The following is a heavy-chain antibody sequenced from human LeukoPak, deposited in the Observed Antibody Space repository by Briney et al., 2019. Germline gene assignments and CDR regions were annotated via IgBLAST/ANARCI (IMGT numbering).Heavy chain of an antibody. CDR1: GGSITTYH. D-gene: IGHD1-26*01. Sequence: SETLSLTCTVSGGSITTYHWNWIRQPPGKGLEWIGYAYYRGGTKYNPSLKSRVSLSVDTSKNQVSLKLSSVTAADTAVYFCARSYGSYLLDYWGQGSLVIVSS. CDR3: ARSYGSYLLDY. CDR2: AYYRGGT. V-gene: IGHV4-59*01. J-gene: IGHJ4*02.